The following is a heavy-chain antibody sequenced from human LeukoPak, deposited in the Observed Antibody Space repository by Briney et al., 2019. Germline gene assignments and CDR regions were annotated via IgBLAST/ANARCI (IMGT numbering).Heavy chain of an antibody. CDR2: IIPSFGTA. D-gene: IGHD6-19*01. V-gene: IGHV1-69*13. J-gene: IGHJ4*02. Sequence: ASAKVSCKASGGAFSSYAISWVRQAPGQGLEWMGGIIPSFGTANFAQKYQGRVTIPADESTSTAYMELSSLRSEDTAVYYCAILPRAVAGNYWGQGTLVTVSS. CDR1: GGAFSSYA. CDR3: AILPRAVAGNY.